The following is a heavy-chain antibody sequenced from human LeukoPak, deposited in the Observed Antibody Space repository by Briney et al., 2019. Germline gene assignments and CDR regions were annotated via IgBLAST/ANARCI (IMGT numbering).Heavy chain of an antibody. Sequence: SETLSLTCTVSGYSISSSYYWGWIRQPPGKGLEWIGSIYYSGSTYYNPSLKSRVTISVDTSKDQFSLKLSSVTAADTAVYYCARDSSLGARWFDPWGQGTLVTVSS. CDR3: ARDSSLGARWFDP. CDR2: IYYSGST. V-gene: IGHV4-38-2*02. J-gene: IGHJ5*02. CDR1: GYSISSSYY. D-gene: IGHD6-6*01.